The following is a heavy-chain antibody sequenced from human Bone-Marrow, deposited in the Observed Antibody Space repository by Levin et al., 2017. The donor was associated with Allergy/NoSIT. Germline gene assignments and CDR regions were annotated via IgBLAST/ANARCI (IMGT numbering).Heavy chain of an antibody. Sequence: LSLTCAASGFTFSSYGMHWVRQAPGKGLEWVAVISYDGSNKYYADSVKGRFTISRDNSKNTLYLQMNSLRAEDTAVYYCAKDPLAYSSSPGDWYFDLWGRGTLVTVSS. CDR2: ISYDGSNK. CDR1: GFTFSSYG. D-gene: IGHD6-6*01. J-gene: IGHJ2*01. CDR3: AKDPLAYSSSPGDWYFDL. V-gene: IGHV3-30*18.